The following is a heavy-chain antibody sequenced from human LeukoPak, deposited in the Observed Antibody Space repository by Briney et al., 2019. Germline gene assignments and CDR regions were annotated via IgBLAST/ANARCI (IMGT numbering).Heavy chain of an antibody. Sequence: ASVTVSCKASGYTFTGYYMHWVRQAPGQGLEWMGWINPNSGGTNYAQKFQGRVTMTRDTSISTAYMELSRLRSDDTAVCYCASGTVTDPYYFDYWGQGTLVTVSS. CDR1: GYTFTGYY. CDR3: ASGTVTDPYYFDY. V-gene: IGHV1-2*02. J-gene: IGHJ4*02. CDR2: INPNSGGT. D-gene: IGHD4-17*01.